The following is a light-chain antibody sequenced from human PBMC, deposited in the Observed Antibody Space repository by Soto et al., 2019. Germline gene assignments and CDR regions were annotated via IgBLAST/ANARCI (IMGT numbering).Light chain of an antibody. CDR1: QSLTTY. CDR2: DAS. V-gene: IGKV3-11*01. CDR3: QQRSNWPGT. Sequence: EIVLTQSPATLSLSPGERATLSCRASQSLTTYLAWYQQKPGQAPRLLIYDASHRATGIPARFSGSGSGTDFTLTISSLEPEDFAVHYCQQRSNWPGTFGPGTKVDIK. J-gene: IGKJ3*01.